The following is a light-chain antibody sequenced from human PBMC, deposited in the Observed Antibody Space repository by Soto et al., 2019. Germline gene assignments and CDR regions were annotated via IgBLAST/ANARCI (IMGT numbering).Light chain of an antibody. J-gene: IGLJ2*01. CDR1: SSNIGAGYD. Sequence: QLVLTQPPSVSGAPGQRVTISCTGSSSNIGAGYDVHWYQQLPGTAPKLLIYGNSNRPSGVPDRFSGSKSGTSASPAITGLQAEDEADYYCQSYDSSLSGYVVFGGGTKLTV. V-gene: IGLV1-40*01. CDR3: QSYDSSLSGYVV. CDR2: GNS.